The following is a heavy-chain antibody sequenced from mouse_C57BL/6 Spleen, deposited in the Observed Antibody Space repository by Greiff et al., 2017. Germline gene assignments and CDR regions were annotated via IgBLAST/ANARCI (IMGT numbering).Heavy chain of an antibody. CDR1: GFSLTSYG. V-gene: IGHV2-2*01. CDR3: AREGDATTGYAMDY. J-gene: IGHJ4*01. Sequence: VQRVESGPGLVQPSQSLSITCTVSGFSLTSYGVHWVRQSPGKGLEWLGVIWSGGSTVNNAAFISRLGTCKDNSKSQVIVKMNRLQADDAAIYCYAREGDATTGYAMDYWGQGTSVTVSS. CDR2: IWSGGST. D-gene: IGHD1-1*01.